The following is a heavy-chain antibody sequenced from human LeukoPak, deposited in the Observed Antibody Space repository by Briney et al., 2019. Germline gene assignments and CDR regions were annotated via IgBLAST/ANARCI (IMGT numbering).Heavy chain of an antibody. CDR3: ARGVKGIVATMNWFDP. V-gene: IGHV4-34*01. CDR2: INHSGST. J-gene: IGHJ5*02. Sequence: PSETLSLTCAVYGGSFSGYYWSWIRQPPGKGLEWIGEINHSGSTNYNPSLKSRVTISVDTSKNQFSLKLSSVTAADTAVYYCARGVKGIVATMNWFDPWGQGTLVTVSS. CDR1: GGSFSGYY. D-gene: IGHD5-12*01.